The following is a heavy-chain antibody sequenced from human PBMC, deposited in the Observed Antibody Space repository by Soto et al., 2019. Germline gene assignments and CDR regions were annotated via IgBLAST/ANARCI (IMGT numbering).Heavy chain of an antibody. CDR3: ARDLAAAGTESDYYYGMAV. Sequence: ASVKVSCKASGYTFTVYYMHWVLQAPGQGLEWMGWINPNSGGTNYAQKFQGWVTMTRDTSISTAYMELSRLRSDDTAVYYCARDLAAAGTESDYYYGMAVSGQGTTVPVYS. CDR2: INPNSGGT. D-gene: IGHD6-13*01. CDR1: GYTFTVYY. J-gene: IGHJ6*02. V-gene: IGHV1-2*04.